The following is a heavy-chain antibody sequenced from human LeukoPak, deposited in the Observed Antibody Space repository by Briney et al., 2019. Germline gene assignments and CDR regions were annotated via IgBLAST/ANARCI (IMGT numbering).Heavy chain of an antibody. Sequence: PGRSLRLSCAASGFTFSSYGMHWVRQAPGKGLEWVTFISYDGSNKYYADSVKGRFTISRDNSKNTLYLQMNSLRPEDTALYYCARAFHRDYYDSSGYYGDAFDIWGQGTMVTVSS. CDR1: GFTFSSYG. CDR2: ISYDGSNK. V-gene: IGHV3-30*03. CDR3: ARAFHRDYYDSSGYYGDAFDI. J-gene: IGHJ3*02. D-gene: IGHD3-22*01.